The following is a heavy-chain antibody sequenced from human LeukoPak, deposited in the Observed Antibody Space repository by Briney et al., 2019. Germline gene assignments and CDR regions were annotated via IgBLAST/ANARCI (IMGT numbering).Heavy chain of an antibody. CDR1: GFTFSSYG. V-gene: IGHV3-30*02. D-gene: IGHD3-22*01. J-gene: IGHJ4*02. Sequence: GGSLRLSCAASGFTFSSYGMHWVRQAPGKGLEWVAFIGYDESKKYYADSVKGRFTISRDNSKNTLYLQMNSLRAEDTAVYYCARDQSPIVVVIHNYIDYWGQGTLVTVSS. CDR3: ARDQSPIVVVIHNYIDY. CDR2: IGYDESKK.